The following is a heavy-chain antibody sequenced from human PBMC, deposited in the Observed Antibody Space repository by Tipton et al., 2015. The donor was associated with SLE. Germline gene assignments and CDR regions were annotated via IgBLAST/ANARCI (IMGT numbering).Heavy chain of an antibody. J-gene: IGHJ4*02. CDR2: IRFDRDHQ. D-gene: IGHD4-17*01. V-gene: IGHV3-33*01. Sequence: SGFTFSTSNMHWVRQAPGKGLEWVSLIRFDRDHQYNADSVKGRFTTSRDNSKNTLYLQMNGLRAEDAAIYYCARDAYGDSTVLLDYWGQGTLVTVAS. CDR3: ARDAYGDSTVLLDY. CDR1: GFTFSTSN.